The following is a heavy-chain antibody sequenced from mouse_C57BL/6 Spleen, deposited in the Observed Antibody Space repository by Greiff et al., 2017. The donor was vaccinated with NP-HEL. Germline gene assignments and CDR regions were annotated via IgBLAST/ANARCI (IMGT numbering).Heavy chain of an antibody. J-gene: IGHJ2*01. CDR2: IYPGDGDT. CDR3: ARAPPSYYYGSTHFDY. Sequence: QVQLQQSGPELVKPGASVKISCKASGYAFSSSWMNWVKQRPGKGLEWIGRIYPGDGDTNYIGKFKGKATLTADKSSSTAYMQLSSLTSEDSAVYFCARAPPSYYYGSTHFDYWGQGTTLTVSS. D-gene: IGHD1-1*01. V-gene: IGHV1-82*01. CDR1: GYAFSSSW.